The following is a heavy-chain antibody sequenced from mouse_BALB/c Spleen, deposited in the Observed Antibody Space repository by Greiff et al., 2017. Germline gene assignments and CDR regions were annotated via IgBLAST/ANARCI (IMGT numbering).Heavy chain of an antibody. J-gene: IGHJ3*01. D-gene: IGHD2-1*01. Sequence: VQLKQSGAELVKPGASVKLSCTASGFNIKDTYMHWVKQRPEQGLEWIGRIDPANGNTKYDPKFQGKATITADTSSNTAYLQLSSLTSEDTAVYYCALYGNSAWFAYWGQGTLVTVSA. V-gene: IGHV14-3*02. CDR1: GFNIKDTY. CDR3: ALYGNSAWFAY. CDR2: IDPANGNT.